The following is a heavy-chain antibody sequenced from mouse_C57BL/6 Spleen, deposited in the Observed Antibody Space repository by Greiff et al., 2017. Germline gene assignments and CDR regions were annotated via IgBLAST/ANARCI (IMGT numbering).Heavy chain of an antibody. Sequence: VQLQQPGAELVKPGASVKLSCKASGYTFTSYWMHWVKQRPGQGLEWIGMIHPNSGSTNYNEKFKSKATLTVDKSSSTAYMQLSSLTSEDSAVYYCARFTTVVADAMDYWGQGTSVTVSS. V-gene: IGHV1-64*01. CDR3: ARFTTVVADAMDY. CDR1: GYTFTSYW. J-gene: IGHJ4*01. CDR2: IHPNSGST. D-gene: IGHD1-1*01.